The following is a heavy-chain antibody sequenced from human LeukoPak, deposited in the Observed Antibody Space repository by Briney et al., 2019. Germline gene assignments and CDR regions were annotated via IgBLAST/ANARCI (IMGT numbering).Heavy chain of an antibody. V-gene: IGHV4-59*10. D-gene: IGHD3-22*01. CDR1: GGSFSGYY. CDR2: ISTSGNT. CDR3: ASDSFYDSGGYFYY. J-gene: IGHJ4*02. Sequence: SETLSLTCAVYGGSFSGYYWSWIRQPPGKGLQWIGRISTSGNTDYNPSLKSRVTMSVDTSKNQFSLKLTSVTAADTAVYYCASDSFYDSGGYFYYWGQGTPVTVSS.